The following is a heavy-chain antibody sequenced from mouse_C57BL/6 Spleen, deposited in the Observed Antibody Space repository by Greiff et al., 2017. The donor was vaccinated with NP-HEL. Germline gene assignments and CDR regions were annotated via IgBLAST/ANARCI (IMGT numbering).Heavy chain of an antibody. V-gene: IGHV7-3*01. CDR3: ASHYYGSLYYFDY. D-gene: IGHD1-1*01. CDR1: GFTFTDYY. Sequence: EVKLVESGGGLVQPGGSLSLSCAASGFTFTDYYMSWVRQPPGKALEWLGFIRNKANGYTTEYSASVKGRFTISRDNSQSSLYLQMNALRAEDSATYYCASHYYGSLYYFDYWGQGTTLTVSS. J-gene: IGHJ2*01. CDR2: IRNKANGYTT.